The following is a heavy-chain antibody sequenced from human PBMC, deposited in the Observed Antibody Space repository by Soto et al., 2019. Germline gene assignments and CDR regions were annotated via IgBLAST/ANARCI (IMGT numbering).Heavy chain of an antibody. CDR1: GGYISSSNW. D-gene: IGHD3-10*01. CDR3: ARVSDFIGLFDY. J-gene: IGHJ4*02. Sequence: SSETLSLTCAVSGGYISSSNWWSWVRQPPGKGLEWIGEIYHSGSTNYNPSLKSRVTISVDKSKNQFSLKLSSVTAADTAVYYCARVSDFIGLFDYWGQGTLVTVSS. V-gene: IGHV4-4*02. CDR2: IYHSGST.